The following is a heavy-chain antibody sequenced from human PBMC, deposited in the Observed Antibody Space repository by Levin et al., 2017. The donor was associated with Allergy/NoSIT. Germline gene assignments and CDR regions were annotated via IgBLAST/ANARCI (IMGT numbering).Heavy chain of an antibody. CDR1: GFTFDDYA. Sequence: SLKISCAASGFTFDDYAMHWVRQAPGKGLEWVSGISWNSGSIGYADSVKGRFTISRDNAKNSLYLQMNSLRAEDTALYYCAKDITGTMVRGVLDYWGQGTLVTVSS. V-gene: IGHV3-9*01. D-gene: IGHD3-10*01. CDR2: ISWNSGSI. J-gene: IGHJ4*02. CDR3: AKDITGTMVRGVLDY.